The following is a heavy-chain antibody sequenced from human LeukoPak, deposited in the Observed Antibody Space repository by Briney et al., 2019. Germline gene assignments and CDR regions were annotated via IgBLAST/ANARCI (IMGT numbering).Heavy chain of an antibody. J-gene: IGHJ4*02. Sequence: SETLSLTCSVSGGSISSGDYYWRWIRQPPGTGLEWIGYIYYSGSTYYNPSLKSRVTISVDTSKNQFSLKLSSVTAADTAVYYCARAVSSGWYLVDYWGQGTLVTVSS. CDR1: GGSISSGDYY. CDR2: IYYSGST. D-gene: IGHD6-19*01. CDR3: ARAVSSGWYLVDY. V-gene: IGHV4-30-4*01.